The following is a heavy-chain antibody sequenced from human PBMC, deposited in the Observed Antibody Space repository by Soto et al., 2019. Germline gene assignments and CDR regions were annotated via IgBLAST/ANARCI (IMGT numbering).Heavy chain of an antibody. V-gene: IGHV3-48*01. D-gene: IGHD1-26*01. CDR1: GFNFNGYS. J-gene: IGHJ4*02. CDR2: ISMSTTTT. CDR3: ARDRWELHFDY. Sequence: GGSLRLSCAVSGFNFNGYSMNWVRQAPGKGLEWVSYISMSTTTTHYADSVKGRFTISRDNANNALYLEMDGLRAEDTAMYYCARDRWELHFDYWGPGTLVTVSS.